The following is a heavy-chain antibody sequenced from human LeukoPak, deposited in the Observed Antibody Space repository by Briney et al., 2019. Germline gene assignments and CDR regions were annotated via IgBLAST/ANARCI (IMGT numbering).Heavy chain of an antibody. D-gene: IGHD3-3*01. CDR3: ARGGYDFHDY. V-gene: IGHV4-34*01. CDR1: GGSFSGYY. J-gene: IGHJ4*02. CDR2: INHSGST. Sequence: KPSETLSLTCAVYGGSFSGYYWSWIRQPPGKGLEWIGEINHSGSTNYNPSLKSRVTISVDTSKNQFSLKLSSVTAADTAVYYCARGGYDFHDYWGQGTLVTVSS.